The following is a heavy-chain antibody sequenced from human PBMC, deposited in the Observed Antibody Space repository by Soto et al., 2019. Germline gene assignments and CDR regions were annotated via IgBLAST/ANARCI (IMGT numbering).Heavy chain of an antibody. CDR2: VSGSGGST. CDR3: AKRYHSDSVGCLGAYDC. J-gene: IGHJ4*02. V-gene: IGHV3-23*01. CDR1: GFTFSSHA. Sequence: PGGSLRLSCAASGFTFSSHAMNWVRQAPGKGLEWVSAVSGSGGSTYYADSVKGRFTISRDNSKNTLYLQMNSLRAEDTAIYYCAKRYHSDSVGCLGAYDCWGQGTVVTVSS. D-gene: IGHD3-22*01.